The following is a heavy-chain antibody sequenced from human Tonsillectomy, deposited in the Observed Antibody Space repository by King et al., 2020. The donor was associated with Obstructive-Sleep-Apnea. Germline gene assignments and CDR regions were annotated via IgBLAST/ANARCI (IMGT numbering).Heavy chain of an antibody. V-gene: IGHV3-7*03. CDR1: GFTFTSYW. CDR2: IKQDGSET. D-gene: IGHD3-10*01. CDR3: ARPRAFGGFDY. J-gene: IGHJ4*02. Sequence: EVQLVESGGGLVQPGGSLRLSCAASGFTFTSYWMSWVRQAPGKGLEWVANIKQDGSETYYVDSVKGRFTISRDNAKNSLYLQMNSLRAEDTAVYYCARPRAFGGFDYWGQGTLVTVSS.